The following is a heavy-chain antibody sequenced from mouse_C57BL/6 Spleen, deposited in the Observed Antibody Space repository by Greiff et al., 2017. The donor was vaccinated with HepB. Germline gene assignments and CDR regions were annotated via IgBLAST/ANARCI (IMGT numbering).Heavy chain of an antibody. CDR1: GYTFTDYY. D-gene: IGHD2-4*01. Sequence: EVQLQQSGPELVKPGASVKISCKASGYTFTDYYMNWVKQSHGKSLEWIGDINPNNGGTSYNQKFKGKATLTVDKSSSTAYMELRSLTSEDSAVYYCARFDYTDYFDYWGQGTTLTVSS. V-gene: IGHV1-26*01. CDR2: INPNNGGT. J-gene: IGHJ2*01. CDR3: ARFDYTDYFDY.